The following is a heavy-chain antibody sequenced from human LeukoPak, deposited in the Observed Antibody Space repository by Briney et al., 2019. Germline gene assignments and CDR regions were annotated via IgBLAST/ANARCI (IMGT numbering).Heavy chain of an antibody. Sequence: SETLSLTCTVSGGSISSYYWSWILQPAGKGLEWIGRIYTSGSTNYNPSLKSRVTMSVDTSKNQFSLKLSSVTAADTAVYYCARGYGDYVMMDAFDIWGQGTMVTVSS. CDR1: GGSISSYY. CDR3: ARGYGDYVMMDAFDI. J-gene: IGHJ3*02. V-gene: IGHV4-4*07. D-gene: IGHD4-17*01. CDR2: IYTSGST.